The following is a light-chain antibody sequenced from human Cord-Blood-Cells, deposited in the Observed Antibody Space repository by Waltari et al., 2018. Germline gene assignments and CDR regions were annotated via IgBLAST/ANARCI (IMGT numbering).Light chain of an antibody. Sequence: QSALTQPASVSRSPGQSIPISCTGTSSDVGGYNYVSWYPQHPGKAPKLMIYDVSNRPSGVSNRFSGSKSGNTAALTISGLQAEDEADYYCSSYTSSSTDWVCGGGTKLTVL. V-gene: IGLV2-14*01. CDR3: SSYTSSSTDWV. J-gene: IGLJ3*02. CDR1: SSDVGGYNY. CDR2: DVS.